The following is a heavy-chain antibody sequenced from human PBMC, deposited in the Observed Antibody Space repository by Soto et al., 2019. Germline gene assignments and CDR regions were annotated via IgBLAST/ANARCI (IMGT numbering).Heavy chain of an antibody. J-gene: IGHJ4*02. CDR2: ISYDGSNK. CDR1: GFTFSSYA. CDR3: ARANYDFWSGYYTSPGFDY. V-gene: IGHV3-30-3*01. Sequence: GGSLRLSCAASGFTFSSYAMHWVRQAPGKGLEWVAVISYDGSNKYYADSVKGRFTISRDNSKNTLYLQMNSLRAEDTAVYYCARANYDFWSGYYTSPGFDYWGQGTLVTVSS. D-gene: IGHD3-3*01.